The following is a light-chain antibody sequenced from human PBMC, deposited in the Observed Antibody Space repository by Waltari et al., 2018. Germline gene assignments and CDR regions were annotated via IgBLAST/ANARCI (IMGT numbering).Light chain of an antibody. J-gene: IGKJ2*01. V-gene: IGKV3-15*01. Sequence: EIVMTQSPATLFVSPGESATLSCRASESVSSNLAWYQQKPGQAPRRLMYSGSTRATGIPARFSGSGSGREFTLTISSLQSEDFAVYYCQQYNTWPPYTFGQGTKLEIK. CDR3: QQYNTWPPYT. CDR2: SGS. CDR1: ESVSSN.